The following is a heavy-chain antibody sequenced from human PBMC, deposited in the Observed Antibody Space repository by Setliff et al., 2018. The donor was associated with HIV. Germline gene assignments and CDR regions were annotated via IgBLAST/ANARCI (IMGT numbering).Heavy chain of an antibody. CDR2: ISPDGSRN. CDR3: ARVHLTTNAVYGVVSNWFDP. Sequence: GGSLRFSCEASGFTFSDFWMHWVRQAPGKGLEWVASISPDGSRNYCVGSVKGRFTAPRDNAKSSLYLQMNSLRAEDTAVYYCARVHLTTNAVYGVVSNWFDPWGQGALVTVSS. V-gene: IGHV3-7*03. J-gene: IGHJ5*02. CDR1: GFTFSDFW. D-gene: IGHD3-3*01.